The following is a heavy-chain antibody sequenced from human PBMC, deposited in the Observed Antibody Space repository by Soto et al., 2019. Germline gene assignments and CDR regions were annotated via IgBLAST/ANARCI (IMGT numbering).Heavy chain of an antibody. V-gene: IGHV1-18*01. Sequence: QVQLVQSGAEVKKPGASVKVSCMASGYTFTRYYINWVRQAPGQGLEWMGWVSAYNGNTHYEQKLQGRVTLTTVTSTSTAYMELTSLRSDDTAGYFWARGGQWDFLSDYWGQGTLVTVSS. CDR3: ARGGQWDFLSDY. J-gene: IGHJ4*02. CDR1: GYTFTRYY. CDR2: VSAYNGNT. D-gene: IGHD1-26*01.